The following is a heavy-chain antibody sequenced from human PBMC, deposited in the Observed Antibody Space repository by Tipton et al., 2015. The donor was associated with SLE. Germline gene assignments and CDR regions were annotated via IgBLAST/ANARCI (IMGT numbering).Heavy chain of an antibody. Sequence: LRLSCAVYGGSFSGYYWSWIRQPPGKGLEWIGEINHSGSTNYNPSLKSRVTISVDTSKNQFSLKLSSVTAADTALYYCARGYGPVVSWGQGTLVTVSS. CDR1: GGSFSGYY. J-gene: IGHJ4*02. V-gene: IGHV4-34*01. CDR2: INHSGST. CDR3: ARGYGPVVS. D-gene: IGHD4-17*01.